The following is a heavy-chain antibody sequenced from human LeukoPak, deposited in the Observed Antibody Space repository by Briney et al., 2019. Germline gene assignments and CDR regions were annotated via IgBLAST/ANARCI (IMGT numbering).Heavy chain of an antibody. Sequence: SETLSLTCTVSGGSISSYYWSWIRQPPGKGLEWIGYIYYSGSTNYNPSLKSRVTISVDTSKNQFSLKLSSVTAADTAVYSCARDRRGGXYDFWSGYYTSGHYYGMDVWGQGTTVTVSS. D-gene: IGHD3-3*01. CDR3: ARDRRGGXYDFWSGYYTSGHYYGMDV. CDR2: IYYSGST. J-gene: IGHJ6*02. CDR1: GGSISSYY. V-gene: IGHV4-59*01.